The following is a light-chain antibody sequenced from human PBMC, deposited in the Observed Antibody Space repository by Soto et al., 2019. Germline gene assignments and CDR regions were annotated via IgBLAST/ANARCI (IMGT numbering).Light chain of an antibody. V-gene: IGLV2-8*01. CDR2: EVS. J-gene: IGLJ2*01. CDR3: SSYAGSNILV. CDR1: SSDVGDYNY. Sequence: QSALTQPPSASGSPGQSVTISCTGTSSDVGDYNYVSWYQQHPGKAPKLMIYEVSKRPSGVPDRFSGSKSGNTASLTVSGLQAEDEADYYCSSYAGSNILVFGGGTQLTVL.